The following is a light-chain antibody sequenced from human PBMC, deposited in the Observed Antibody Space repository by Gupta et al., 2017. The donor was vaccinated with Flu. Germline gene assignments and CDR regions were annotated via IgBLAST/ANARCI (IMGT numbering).Light chain of an antibody. CDR1: QSVSSN. V-gene: IGKV3-15*01. J-gene: IGKJ2*01. Sequence: EIVMTQSPATLSVSPGERATLSCRASQSVSSNLAWYQQKPGQAPRLLIYSASTRGTGIPARFSGSGSGTEFTLTISSLQSEDFAVYYCQQYNNWPPYTFGQGTKLEIK. CDR2: SAS. CDR3: QQYNNWPPYT.